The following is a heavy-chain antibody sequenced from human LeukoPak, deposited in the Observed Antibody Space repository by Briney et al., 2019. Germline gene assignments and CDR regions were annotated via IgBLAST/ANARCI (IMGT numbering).Heavy chain of an antibody. CDR2: IKQDGSEK. J-gene: IGHJ3*02. CDR3: AREDIVVVPAAPVRDAFDI. CDR1: GFTFSSYW. Sequence: GGSLRLYCAASGFTFSSYWMSWVRQAPGKGLEWVANIKQDGSEKYYVDSVKGRFTISRDNAKNSLYLQMNSLRAEDTAVYYCAREDIVVVPAAPVRDAFDIWGQGTMVTVSS. V-gene: IGHV3-7*01. D-gene: IGHD2-2*01.